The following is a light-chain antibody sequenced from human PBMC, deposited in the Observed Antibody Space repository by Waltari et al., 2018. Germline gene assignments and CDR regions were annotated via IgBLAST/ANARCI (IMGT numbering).Light chain of an antibody. Sequence: EMVITQSPATLSVSPGERATLSCRTSQFVSNSLAWYQQQPGQAPRLLMYGASTRATGTPARFSGSGFGTEFTLTISSLESEDFAVYYRQQYNVWPPEYAFGQGTKLEIK. J-gene: IGKJ2*01. V-gene: IGKV3-15*01. CDR2: GAS. CDR1: QFVSNS. CDR3: QQYNVWPPEYA.